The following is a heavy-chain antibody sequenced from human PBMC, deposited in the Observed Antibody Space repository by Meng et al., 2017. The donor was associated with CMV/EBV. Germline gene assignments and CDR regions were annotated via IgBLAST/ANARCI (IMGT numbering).Heavy chain of an antibody. CDR1: GFTVSSSY. CDR3: ARDGVAGIDY. D-gene: IGHD6-19*01. J-gene: IGHJ4*02. V-gene: IGHV3-53*01. Sequence: GGPLRLSCAASGFTVSSSYMSWVRQAPGKGLEWVSVIYSGGSTYYADSVKGRFTISRDNPKNTLYLQMNSLRAEDTAVYYCARDGVAGIDYWGQGTLVTVSS. CDR2: IYSGGST.